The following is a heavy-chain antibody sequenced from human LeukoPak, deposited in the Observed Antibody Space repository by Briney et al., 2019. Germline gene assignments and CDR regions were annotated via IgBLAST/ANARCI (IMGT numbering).Heavy chain of an antibody. Sequence: SETLSLTCTVSGGSISSYYWSWIRQPPGKGLEWIGSIYYSGSTYYNPSLKSRVTISVDTSKNQFSLKLSSVTAADTAVYYCASRGYSGYDYVSDYWGQGTLVTVSS. J-gene: IGHJ4*02. CDR3: ASRGYSGYDYVSDY. D-gene: IGHD5-12*01. CDR2: IYYSGST. V-gene: IGHV4-39*07. CDR1: GGSISSYY.